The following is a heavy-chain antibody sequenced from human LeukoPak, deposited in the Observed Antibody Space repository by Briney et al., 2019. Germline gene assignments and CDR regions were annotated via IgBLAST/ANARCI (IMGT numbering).Heavy chain of an antibody. V-gene: IGHV3-30*02. CDR1: GFIFSNYG. CDR2: IRYDESNK. CDR3: ATMQWLEGVDWFDP. D-gene: IGHD6-19*01. Sequence: GGSLRLSCAASGFIFSNYGMHWVRQAPGKGLEWVAFIRYDESNKFYADSVKGRFTISRDNFKNILFLQMNSLRAEDTAVYYCATMQWLEGVDWFDPWGQGTLVTVSS. J-gene: IGHJ5*02.